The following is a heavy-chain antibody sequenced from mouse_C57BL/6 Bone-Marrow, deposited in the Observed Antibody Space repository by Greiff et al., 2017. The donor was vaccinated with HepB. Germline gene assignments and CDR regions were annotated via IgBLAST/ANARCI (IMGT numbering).Heavy chain of an antibody. CDR2: IRNKANNHAT. CDR1: GFTFSDAW. V-gene: IGHV6-6*01. J-gene: IGHJ3*01. CDR3: TRRYYGSSSFAY. D-gene: IGHD1-1*01. Sequence: EVNLVESGGGLVQPGGSMKLSCAASGFTFSDAWMDWVRQSPEKGLEWVAEIRNKANNHATYYAESVKGRFTITRDASKSSVYLQMNSLRAEDTGIYYGTRRYYGSSSFAYWGQGTLVTVSA.